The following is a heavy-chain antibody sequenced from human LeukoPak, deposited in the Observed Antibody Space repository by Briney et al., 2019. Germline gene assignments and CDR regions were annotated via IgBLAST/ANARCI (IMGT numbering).Heavy chain of an antibody. J-gene: IGHJ5*02. Sequence: PSETLSLTCIVSGGSISSYYWSWIRQPPGKGLEWIGYIYYSGSTNYNPSLKSRVTISVDTSKNQFSLKLSSVTAADTAVYYCARNVVVAATTWFDPWGQGTLVTVSS. CDR1: GGSISSYY. V-gene: IGHV4-59*08. CDR3: ARNVVVAATTWFDP. D-gene: IGHD2-15*01. CDR2: IYYSGST.